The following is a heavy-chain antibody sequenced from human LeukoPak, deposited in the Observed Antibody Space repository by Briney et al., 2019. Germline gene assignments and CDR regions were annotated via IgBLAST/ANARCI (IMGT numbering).Heavy chain of an antibody. D-gene: IGHD6-13*01. CDR2: ISSSGSTI. CDR1: GFTFSSYE. CDR3: ARVSIAAADSLSYFDY. J-gene: IGHJ4*02. V-gene: IGHV3-48*03. Sequence: GGSLRLSCAASGFTFSSYEMNWVRQAPGKGLEWVSYISSSGSTIYYADSVKGRFTISRDNAKNSLYLQMNSLRAEDTAVYYCARVSIAAADSLSYFDYWGQGTLVTVSS.